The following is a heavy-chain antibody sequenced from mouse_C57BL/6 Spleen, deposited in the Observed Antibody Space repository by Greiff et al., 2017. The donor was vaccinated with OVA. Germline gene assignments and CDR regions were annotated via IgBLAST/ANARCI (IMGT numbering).Heavy chain of an antibody. CDR3: ARSGYGSRNWYFDV. Sequence: VQLQQPGAELVRPGSSVKLSCKASGYTFTSYWMHWVKQRPIHGLEWIGNIDPSDSETHYNQKFKDKATLTVDKSSSTAYMQLSSLTSEDSAVYYCARSGYGSRNWYFDVWGTGTTVTVSS. CDR1: GYTFTSYW. D-gene: IGHD1-1*01. V-gene: IGHV1-52*01. CDR2: IDPSDSET. J-gene: IGHJ1*03.